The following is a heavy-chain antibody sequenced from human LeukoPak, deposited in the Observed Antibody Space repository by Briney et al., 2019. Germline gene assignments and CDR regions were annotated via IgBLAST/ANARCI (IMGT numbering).Heavy chain of an antibody. Sequence: VRQAPGKXXXWRGGFDPEDGETIYAQKFQGRVTMTEDTSTDTAYMELSSLRSEDTAVYYCATGYSSGWYLSYWGQGTLVTVSS. CDR3: ATGYSSGWYLSY. V-gene: IGHV1-24*01. J-gene: IGHJ4*02. CDR2: FDPEDGET. D-gene: IGHD6-19*01.